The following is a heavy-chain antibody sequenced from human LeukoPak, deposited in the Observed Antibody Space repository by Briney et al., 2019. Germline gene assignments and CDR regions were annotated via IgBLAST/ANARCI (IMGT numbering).Heavy chain of an antibody. CDR1: GLTFSSYG. V-gene: IGHV3-23*01. J-gene: IGHJ4*02. D-gene: IGHD1-26*01. CDR3: AKRGRYLGHFDY. CDR2: ISGSGGST. Sequence: GGSLRLSCAASGLTFSSYGFSWVRQVSGMGLEWVSAISGSGGSTYYADSVKGRFTISRDNSKNTLYLQMNSLRAEDTAVYYCAKRGRYLGHFDYWGQGTLVTVSS.